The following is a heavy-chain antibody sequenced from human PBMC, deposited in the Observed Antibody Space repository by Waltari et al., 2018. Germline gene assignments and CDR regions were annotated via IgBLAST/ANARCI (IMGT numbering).Heavy chain of an antibody. CDR3: ARSGYGNYYYYMDV. CDR2: ISSSSSYI. Sequence: EVQLVESGGGLVKPGGSLRLSCAASGFTFSRYSMNWVRQAPGKGLEWVSSISSSSSYIYYADSVKGRFTISRDNAKNSLYLQMNSLRAEDTAVYYCARSGYGNYYYYMDVWGKGTTVTVSS. J-gene: IGHJ6*03. D-gene: IGHD5-12*01. CDR1: GFTFSRYS. V-gene: IGHV3-21*01.